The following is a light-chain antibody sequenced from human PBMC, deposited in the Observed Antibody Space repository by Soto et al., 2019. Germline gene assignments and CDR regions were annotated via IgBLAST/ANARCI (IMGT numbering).Light chain of an antibody. J-gene: IGKJ1*01. V-gene: IGKV3-11*02. Sequence: EVVLTQSPATLTLSPGERATLSCRASQNVRTFLDWYQQKPGQAPRLLIYGASNSATGIPARFSGSGSGRDFTLTISSLEPEDFAVYYCQQHSHWPPWTFGQGTRVEIQ. CDR1: QNVRTF. CDR2: GAS. CDR3: QQHSHWPPWT.